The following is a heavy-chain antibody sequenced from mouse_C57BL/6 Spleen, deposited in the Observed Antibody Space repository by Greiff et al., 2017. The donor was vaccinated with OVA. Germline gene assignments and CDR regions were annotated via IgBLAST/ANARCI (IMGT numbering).Heavy chain of an antibody. CDR1: GYSFTEYT. J-gene: IGHJ4*01. V-gene: IGHV1-62-2*01. CDR2: FYPGSGSI. CDR3: ASHEDGYCYDRAMDY. Sequence: QVQLQQSGAELVKPGASVKLSCKASGYSFTEYTIHWVKQRSGQGLEWIGWFYPGSGSIRYNEKFKDKATLTADQSSSTVYMELSRLTSEDSAVYFCASHEDGYCYDRAMDYWGQGTSVTVSS. D-gene: IGHD2-12*01.